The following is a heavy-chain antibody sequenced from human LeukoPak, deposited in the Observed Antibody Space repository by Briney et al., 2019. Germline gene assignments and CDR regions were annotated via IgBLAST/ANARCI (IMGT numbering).Heavy chain of an antibody. D-gene: IGHD6-6*01. CDR1: GFTFSSYA. V-gene: IGHV3-30-3*01. CDR3: ARVRSSSDDY. Sequence: GRSLRLSCAASGFTFSSYAMHWVRQAPGKGLEWVAVISYDGSNKYYADSVKGRFTIFRDNSKNTLYLQMNSLRAEDTAVYYCARVRSSSDDYWGQGTLVTVSS. CDR2: ISYDGSNK. J-gene: IGHJ4*02.